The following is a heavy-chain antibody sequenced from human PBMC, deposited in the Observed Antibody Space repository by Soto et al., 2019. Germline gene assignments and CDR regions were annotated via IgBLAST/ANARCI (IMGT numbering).Heavy chain of an antibody. V-gene: IGHV4-59*08. J-gene: IGHJ4*02. CDR3: ARRYGATLDY. D-gene: IGHD4-17*01. CDR2: IYYSGST. Sequence: QVQLQESGPGLVKPSETLSLTCTVSGGSISSYYWSWIRQPPGKGLEWIGYIYYSGSTHYNPSLKSRVTISVDTSKYQSSLKLSSVTAADTAVYYCARRYGATLDYWGQGTLVTVSS. CDR1: GGSISSYY.